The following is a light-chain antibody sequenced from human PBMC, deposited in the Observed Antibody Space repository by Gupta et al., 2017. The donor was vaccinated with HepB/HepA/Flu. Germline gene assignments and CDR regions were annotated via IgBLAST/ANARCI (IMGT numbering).Light chain of an antibody. CDR3: QSYDRILSGPA. Sequence: QSVLTQPPSVSGAPGQRVAISCTGTSSNIGAPYDVHWYQQLPGTAPKLLIYGNSNRPSGVPERFSGSKSGTSASLAITGLQAEDEANYYCQSYDRILSGPAFGGGTKLTVL. CDR1: SSNIGAPYD. CDR2: GNS. J-gene: IGLJ2*01. V-gene: IGLV1-40*01.